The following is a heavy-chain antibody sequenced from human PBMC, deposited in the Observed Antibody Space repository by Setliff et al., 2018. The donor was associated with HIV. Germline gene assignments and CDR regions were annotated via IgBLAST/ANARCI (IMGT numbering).Heavy chain of an antibody. D-gene: IGHD2-8*01. CDR2: VYYSGST. Sequence: PSETLSLTCTVSGGPISSHYWSWIRQPPGKGLEWIGSVYYSGSTNYNPSLKSRITISLDKSKSQFSLKLGSVTAADTAVYFCSTVVTLAYCHDGLCPAFDSWGQGALVTVSS. CDR1: GGPISSHY. CDR3: STVVTLAYCHDGLCPAFDS. J-gene: IGHJ4*02. V-gene: IGHV4-59*11.